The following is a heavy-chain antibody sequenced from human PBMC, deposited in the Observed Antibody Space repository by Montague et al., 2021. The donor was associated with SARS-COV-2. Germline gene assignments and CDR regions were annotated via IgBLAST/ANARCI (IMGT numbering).Heavy chain of an antibody. J-gene: IGHJ4*02. CDR3: ARREYSYGWGD. V-gene: IGHV4-39*01. D-gene: IGHD5-18*01. CDR1: GGPISGSSGY. Sequence: SETLSLTCTVTGGPISGSSGYWGWIRQSPGKGLEWIASVYYSGNTYYSPSLKSRLTISVDTSKNQFSLKLNSVTAADTALYYCARREYSYGWGDWGQGTLVTVSS. CDR2: VYYSGNT.